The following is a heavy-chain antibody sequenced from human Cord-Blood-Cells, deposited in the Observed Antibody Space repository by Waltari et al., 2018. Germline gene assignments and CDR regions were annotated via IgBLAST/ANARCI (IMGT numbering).Heavy chain of an antibody. D-gene: IGHD6-13*01. V-gene: IGHV4-39*01. CDR2: IYYSGST. CDR1: GGSISSSSYY. CDR3: VRRGVAAALDY. Sequence: QLQLQESGPGLVKPSETLSLTCTVSGGSISSSSYYWAWIRQPPGKGLEWIGSIYYSGSTYYNPSLKSRVTISVDTSKNQFSLKLSSVTAADTAVYYCVRRGVAAALDYWGQGTLVTVSS. J-gene: IGHJ4*02.